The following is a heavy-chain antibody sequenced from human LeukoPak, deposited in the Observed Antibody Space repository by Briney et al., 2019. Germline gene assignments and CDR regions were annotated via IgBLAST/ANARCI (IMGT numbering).Heavy chain of an antibody. Sequence: PSETLSLTCTVSGGSISGYYWSWIRQPPGKGLEWIGYIYYSGSTNYNPSLKSRVTISVDTSKNQFSLKLSSVTAADTAVYYCARTRRGGYFDYWGQGTLVTVSS. CDR2: IYYSGST. D-gene: IGHD3-10*01. CDR1: GGSISGYY. CDR3: ARTRRGGYFDY. J-gene: IGHJ4*02. V-gene: IGHV4-59*08.